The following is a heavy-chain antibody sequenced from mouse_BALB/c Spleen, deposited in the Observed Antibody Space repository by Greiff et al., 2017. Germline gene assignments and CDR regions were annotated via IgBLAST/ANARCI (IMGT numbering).Heavy chain of an antibody. CDR1: GYTFTSYY. CDR3: TSPYGNYVGFAY. D-gene: IGHD2-1*01. J-gene: IGHJ3*01. V-gene: IGHV1S81*02. CDR2: INPSNGGT. Sequence: QVQLQQSGAELVKPGASVKLSCKASGYTFTSYYMYWVKQRPGQGLEWIGEINPSNGGTNFNEKFKSKATLTVDKSSSTAYMQLSSLTSEDSAVYYCTSPYGNYVGFAYWGQGTLVTVSA.